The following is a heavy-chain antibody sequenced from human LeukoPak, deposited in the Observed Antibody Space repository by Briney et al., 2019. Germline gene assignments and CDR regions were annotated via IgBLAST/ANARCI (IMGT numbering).Heavy chain of an antibody. Sequence: GASVKVSCRASGYTFTGYYMYWVRQAPGQGLEWMGWIDPNSGDTNYAQSFQGRVTMTEDTSTDTAYMELSSLRSDDAAVYYCAIDVTGAVPYDIWGQGTLVTVSS. V-gene: IGHV1-2*02. J-gene: IGHJ4*02. CDR2: IDPNSGDT. CDR3: AIDVTGAVPYDI. D-gene: IGHD2-21*02. CDR1: GYTFTGYY.